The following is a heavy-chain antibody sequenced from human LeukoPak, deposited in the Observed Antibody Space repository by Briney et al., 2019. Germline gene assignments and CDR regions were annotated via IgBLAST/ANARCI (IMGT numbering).Heavy chain of an antibody. J-gene: IGHJ3*02. CDR1: GFTFSSYS. CDR3: ARARLGRPPRGAFDI. Sequence: GGSLRLSCAASGFTFSSYSMNWVRQAPGKGLEWVSYISSRSSTIYYADSVKGRFTISRDNAKNSLYLQMNSLRAEDTAVYYCARARLGRPPRGAFDIWGQGTMVTVSS. D-gene: IGHD6-19*01. V-gene: IGHV3-48*01. CDR2: ISSRSSTI.